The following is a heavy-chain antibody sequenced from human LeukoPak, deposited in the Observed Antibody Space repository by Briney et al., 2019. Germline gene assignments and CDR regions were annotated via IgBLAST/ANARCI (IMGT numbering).Heavy chain of an antibody. J-gene: IGHJ4*02. CDR2: ISYDGSNK. D-gene: IGHD1-7*01. V-gene: IGHV3-30-3*01. CDR1: GFTFSSYA. Sequence: PGGSLRLSCAASGFTFSSYAMHWVRQAPGKGLEWVAVISYDGSNKYYADSVKGRFTISRDNSKNTLYLQMNSLRAEDTAVYYCARVGGITGTTRGADYWGQGTLVTVSS. CDR3: ARVGGITGTTRGADY.